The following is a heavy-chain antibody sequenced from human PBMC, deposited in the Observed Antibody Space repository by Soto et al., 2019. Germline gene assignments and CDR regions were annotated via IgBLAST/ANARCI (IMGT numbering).Heavy chain of an antibody. CDR2: INPNSGGT. CDR1: GYTFTGYY. Sequence: ASVKVSCKASGYTFTGYYMHWVRQAPGQGLEWMGWINPNSGGTNYAQKFQGRVTMTRDTSISTAYMELSRLRSDDTAVYYCARENSGYCSSTSCYTDNNDYNGMDDWGQGTTVTVSS. CDR3: ARENSGYCSSTSCYTDNNDYNGMDD. D-gene: IGHD2-2*02. V-gene: IGHV1-2*02. J-gene: IGHJ6*02.